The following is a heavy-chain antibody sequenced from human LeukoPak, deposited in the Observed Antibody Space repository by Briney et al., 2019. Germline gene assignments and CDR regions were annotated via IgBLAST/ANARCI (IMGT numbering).Heavy chain of an antibody. D-gene: IGHD4-17*01. CDR3: ARSDYGDYARDAFDI. CDR1: GFTFSSYW. Sequence: SGGSLRLSCAASGFTFSSYWMSWVRQAPGKGLEWVASIKQDGSEKYYVDSVKGRFTISRDNAKNSLYLQMNSLRAEDTAVYYCARSDYGDYARDAFDIWGQGTMVTVSS. V-gene: IGHV3-7*01. J-gene: IGHJ3*02. CDR2: IKQDGSEK.